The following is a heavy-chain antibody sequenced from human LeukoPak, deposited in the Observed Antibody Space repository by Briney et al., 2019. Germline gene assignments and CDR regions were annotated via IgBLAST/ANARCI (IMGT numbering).Heavy chain of an antibody. CDR3: ARDLEGRERKENAFDI. D-gene: IGHD3-3*01. V-gene: IGHV3-53*01. CDR2: IYSGGST. Sequence: GGSLRLSCAASGFTVSSNYMSWVRQAPGKGLEWVSVIYSGGSTYYADSVKGRFTISRDNAKNSLYLQMNSLRAEDTAVYYCARDLEGRERKENAFDIWGQGTMVTVSS. J-gene: IGHJ3*02. CDR1: GFTVSSNY.